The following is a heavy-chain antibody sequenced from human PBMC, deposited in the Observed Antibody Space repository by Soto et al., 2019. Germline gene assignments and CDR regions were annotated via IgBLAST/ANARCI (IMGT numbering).Heavy chain of an antibody. D-gene: IGHD4-17*01. J-gene: IGHJ5*02. CDR3: ASARGTTDWFDP. CDR1: GYTFTSYG. Sequence: ASVKVSCKASGYTFTSYGISWVRQAPGQGLEWMGWISAYNGNTNYAQKLQGRVTMTTDTSTSTAYMELRGLRSDDTAVYYCASARGTTDWFDPWGQGTLVTVSS. V-gene: IGHV1-18*04. CDR2: ISAYNGNT.